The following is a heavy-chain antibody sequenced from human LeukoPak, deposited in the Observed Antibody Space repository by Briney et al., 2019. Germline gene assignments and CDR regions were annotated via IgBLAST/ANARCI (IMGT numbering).Heavy chain of an antibody. CDR1: GGTFSSYA. J-gene: IGHJ4*02. Sequence: ASVKVSCKASGGTFSSYAISWVRQAPGQGLEWMGGIIPILGTANYAQKFQGRVTITRDTSASTAYMELSSLRSEDTAVYYCARVGDYYDSTTFDYWGQGTLVTVSS. V-gene: IGHV1-69*10. CDR2: IIPILGTA. D-gene: IGHD3-22*01. CDR3: ARVGDYYDSTTFDY.